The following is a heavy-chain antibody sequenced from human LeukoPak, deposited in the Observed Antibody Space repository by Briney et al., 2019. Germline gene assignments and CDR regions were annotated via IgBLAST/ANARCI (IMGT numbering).Heavy chain of an antibody. Sequence: PGGPLRLSCAASGFTFSSYWMSWVRQAPGKGLEWVANIKQDGSEKYYVDSVKGRFTISRDNAKNSLYLQMNSLRAEDTAVYYCARDSSSWYGNDAFDIWGQGTMVTVSS. CDR3: ARDSSSWYGNDAFDI. CDR2: IKQDGSEK. V-gene: IGHV3-7*01. CDR1: GFTFSSYW. D-gene: IGHD6-13*01. J-gene: IGHJ3*02.